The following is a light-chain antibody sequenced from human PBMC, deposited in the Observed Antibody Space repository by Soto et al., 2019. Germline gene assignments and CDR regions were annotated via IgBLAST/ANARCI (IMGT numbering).Light chain of an antibody. J-gene: IGKJ1*01. CDR3: QQYNNWPRT. CDR2: GAS. CDR1: QSLNSN. Sequence: IVMTQSPGTLSVSPGDRATLSCRASQSLNSNLAWYQQKPGQAPRLLIYGASTRATGIPARFSGSGSGTEFTLTISSLQSEDFAVYYCQQYNNWPRTFGQGTKVDIK. V-gene: IGKV3-15*01.